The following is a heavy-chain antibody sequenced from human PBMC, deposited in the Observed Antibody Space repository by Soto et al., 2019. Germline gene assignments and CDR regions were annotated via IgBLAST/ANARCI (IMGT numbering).Heavy chain of an antibody. CDR3: TTALREEWLVAYYFDY. J-gene: IGHJ4*02. V-gene: IGHV3-15*07. D-gene: IGHD6-19*01. CDR1: GFTFSNAW. CDR2: IKSKTDGGTT. Sequence: EVQLVESGGGLVKPGGSLRLSCAASGFTFSNAWMNWVRQAPGKGLEWVGRIKSKTDGGTTDYAAPVKGRFTISRDDSKNTLYLQMNSLKTEDPAVYYCTTALREEWLVAYYFDYWGQGTLVTVSS.